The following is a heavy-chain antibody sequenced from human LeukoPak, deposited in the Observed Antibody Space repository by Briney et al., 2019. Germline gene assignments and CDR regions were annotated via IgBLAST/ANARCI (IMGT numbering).Heavy chain of an antibody. CDR1: GFTFSSYG. CDR2: ISYDGSNK. V-gene: IGHV3-30*18. CDR3: AKRSVYYGMDV. Sequence: PGRSLRLSCAASGFTFSSYGMHWVRQAPGKGLEWVAVISYDGSNKYYADSVKGRFTISRDNSKNTLYLQMNSLRAEDTAVYYCAKRSVYYGMDVWGKGTTDTVSS. J-gene: IGHJ6*04.